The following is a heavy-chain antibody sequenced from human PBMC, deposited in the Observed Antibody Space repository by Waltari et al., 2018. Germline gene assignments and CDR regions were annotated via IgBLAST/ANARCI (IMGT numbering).Heavy chain of an antibody. D-gene: IGHD6-13*01. J-gene: IGHJ4*02. CDR3: ALLLTIAAAGWGRFDY. Sequence: QVQLVQSGAEVKKPGSSVTVSCKASGGTFSSSAISWVRQAPGQGLEWMGGIIPIFGTANYAQKFQGRVTITTDESTSTAYMELSSLRSEDTAVYYCALLLTIAAAGWGRFDYWGQGTLVTVSS. CDR1: GGTFSSSA. V-gene: IGHV1-69*05. CDR2: IIPIFGTA.